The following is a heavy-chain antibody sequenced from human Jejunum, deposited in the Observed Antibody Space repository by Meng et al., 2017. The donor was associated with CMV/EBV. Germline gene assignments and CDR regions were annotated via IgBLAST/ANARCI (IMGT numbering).Heavy chain of an antibody. CDR1: YY. D-gene: IGHD3-3*01. J-gene: IGHJ4*02. CDR3: ARDGGNVWSGYIPPYYFDF. Sequence: YYSHWVRQAPGQGLEWVGWINPDSGATRYAPKFQDRVTMTRDRSITTASMELIRLTSDDTAMYYCARDGGNVWSGYIPPYYFDFWGQGSLVTVSS. CDR2: INPDSGAT. V-gene: IGHV1-2*02.